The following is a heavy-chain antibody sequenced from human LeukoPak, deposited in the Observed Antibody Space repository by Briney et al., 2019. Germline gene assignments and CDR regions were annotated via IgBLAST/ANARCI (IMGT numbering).Heavy chain of an antibody. Sequence: PGGSLRLSCAASGFTFSSYSMNWVRQAPGKGVEWVSSISSSSYIYYTDSVQGGFTISSDNAKNSLYLQMNSLRAEDTAVYYCARDRYFSTLDYWGQGTLVTVSS. CDR2: ISSSSYI. V-gene: IGHV3-21*01. CDR3: ARDRYFSTLDY. J-gene: IGHJ4*02. D-gene: IGHD1-1*01. CDR1: GFTFSSYS.